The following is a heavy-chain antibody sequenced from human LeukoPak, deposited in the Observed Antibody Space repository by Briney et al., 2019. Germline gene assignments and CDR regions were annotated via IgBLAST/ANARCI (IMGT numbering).Heavy chain of an antibody. CDR2: INSSGGST. CDR3: ARSYYYGMDV. J-gene: IGHJ6*02. CDR1: GYTFSNYG. V-gene: IGHV1-46*01. Sequence: ASVKVSCKASGYTFSNYGFSWGRQAPGQGLEWMGIINSSGGSTAYAQKFQGRVTMTRDTSTSTVYMEVSSLRSEDTAVYYCARSYYYGMDVWGQGTTVTVSS.